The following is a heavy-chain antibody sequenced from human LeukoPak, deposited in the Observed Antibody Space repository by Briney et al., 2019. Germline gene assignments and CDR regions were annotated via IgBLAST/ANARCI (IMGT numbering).Heavy chain of an antibody. CDR2: IYYSGST. D-gene: IGHD3-9*01. CDR3: ARGNYDILTGYKAFFDY. CDR1: GGSISSSSYY. Sequence: SGTLSLTCTVSGGSISSSSYYWGWIRQPPGKGLEWIGSIYYSGSTYYNPSLKSRVTISVDTSKNQFSLKLSSVTAADTAVYYCARGNYDILTGYKAFFDYWGQGTLVTVSS. V-gene: IGHV4-39*07. J-gene: IGHJ4*02.